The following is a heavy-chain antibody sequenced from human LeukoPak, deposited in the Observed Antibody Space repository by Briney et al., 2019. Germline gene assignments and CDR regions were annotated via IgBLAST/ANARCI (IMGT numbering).Heavy chain of an antibody. J-gene: IGHJ4*02. V-gene: IGHV3-33*01. CDR1: GFTFSSYG. CDR3: ARDGGSGCDY. Sequence: PGGSLRLSCAASGFTFSSYGMHWVRQAPGKGLEWVAVIWYDGSKKYYGDSVKGRFTISRDDSKNTLYLQMNSLRAEDTAVYYCARDGGSGCDYWGQGTLVTVSS. D-gene: IGHD6-19*01. CDR2: IWYDGSKK.